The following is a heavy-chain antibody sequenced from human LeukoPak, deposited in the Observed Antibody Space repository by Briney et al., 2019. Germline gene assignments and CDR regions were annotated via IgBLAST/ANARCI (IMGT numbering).Heavy chain of an antibody. CDR3: ARDCDRSGYYCY. Sequence: ASVKVSCKASGYTFTSYGISWARQAPGQGLEWMGWISGDNGDTYYAQKLQGRVTMTSDTSTSTAFMELRSLRSDDTAVYYCARDCDRSGYYCYWGQGTLVTASS. J-gene: IGHJ4*02. D-gene: IGHD3-22*01. CDR2: ISGDNGDT. CDR1: GYTFTSYG. V-gene: IGHV1-18*01.